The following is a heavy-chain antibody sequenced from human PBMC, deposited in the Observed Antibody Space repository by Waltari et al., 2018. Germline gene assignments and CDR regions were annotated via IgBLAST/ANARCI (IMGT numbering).Heavy chain of an antibody. V-gene: IGHV4-34*01. J-gene: IGHJ4*02. CDR2: INHSGST. CDR1: GGSFSGYY. CDR3: ARGVNTIQLWFGRITMVRGPFDY. D-gene: IGHD3-10*01. Sequence: QVQLQQWGAGLLKPSETLSLTCAVYGGSFSGYYWSWIRQPPGKGLEWIGEINHSGSTNYNPSLKSRVTISVDTSKNQFSLKLSSVTAADTAVYYCARGVNTIQLWFGRITMVRGPFDYWGQGTLVTVSS.